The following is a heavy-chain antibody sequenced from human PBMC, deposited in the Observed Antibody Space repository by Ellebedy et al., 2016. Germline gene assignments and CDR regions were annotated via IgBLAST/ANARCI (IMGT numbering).Heavy chain of an antibody. V-gene: IGHV3-53*01. CDR3: VTRHNAAFEI. CDR2: ISSGGAT. Sequence: GGSLRLXXAASGFSVSSNDMSWVRQAPGKGLELVSLISSGGATFYADSVEGRFTISRDNSKKRLYLQMSGLGADDTAVYYCVTRHNAAFEIWGQGTTVTVS. D-gene: IGHD1-1*01. J-gene: IGHJ3*02. CDR1: GFSVSSND.